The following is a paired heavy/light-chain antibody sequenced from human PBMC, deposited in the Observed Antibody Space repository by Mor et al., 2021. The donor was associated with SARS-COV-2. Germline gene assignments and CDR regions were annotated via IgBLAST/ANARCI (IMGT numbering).Heavy chain of an antibody. CDR2: ICNAGVNT. CDR3: AKRNQPYGDTSLLDY. J-gene: IGHJ4*02. V-gene: IGHV3-23*01. Sequence: EVQLLESGGGLVQPGGSLRLSCAASGFTFSSCAMSWVRQAPGRGLEWVSGICNAGVNTYYADSVKGRFTISRDNSKNTLYLQMNSLRAEDTAVYYCAKRNQPYGDTSLLDYWGQGTLVTVSS. D-gene: IGHD4-17*01. CDR1: GFTFSSCA.
Light chain of an antibody. J-gene: IGLJ3*02. CDR1: SGSVSTSSY. V-gene: IGLV8-61*01. CDR3: VLYMGSGIWV. Sequence: QTVVTQEPSFSVSPGGTITLTCGLSSGSVSTSSYPSWYQQTPGQAPRTLIYSTDTRSSGVPDRFSGSILGNKAALTITGAQADDESDYYCVLYMGSGIWVFGGGTKLTVL. CDR2: STD.